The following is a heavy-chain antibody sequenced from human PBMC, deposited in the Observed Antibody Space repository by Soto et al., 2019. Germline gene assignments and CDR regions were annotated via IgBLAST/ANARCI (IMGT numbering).Heavy chain of an antibody. J-gene: IGHJ4*02. D-gene: IGHD4-17*01. V-gene: IGHV3-23*01. CDR2: ISASGGST. Sequence: GGSLRLSCVASGFSINSFAMSWVRQAPGKGLEWASAISASGGSTYADSVKGRFTISRDNAKNSLYLQMNSLRAEDTAVYYCARDLRDYGDYVFDYWGQGTLVTVSS. CDR3: ARDLRDYGDYVFDY. CDR1: GFSINSFA.